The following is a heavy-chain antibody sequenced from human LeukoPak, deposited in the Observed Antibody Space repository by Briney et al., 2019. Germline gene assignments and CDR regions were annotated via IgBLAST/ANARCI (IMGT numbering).Heavy chain of an antibody. V-gene: IGHV1-18*01. Sequence: ASVKVSGKTSGYTFTTFGITWVRQAPGQGLEWMGWINGYNGYTNYAQRFQGRVSMTTDTSTSTAYMELGSLSSDDTAVYYCARNTSTTHYDYWGQGTLVTVSS. J-gene: IGHJ4*02. D-gene: IGHD2-15*01. CDR3: ARNTSTTHYDY. CDR1: GYTFTTFG. CDR2: INGYNGYT.